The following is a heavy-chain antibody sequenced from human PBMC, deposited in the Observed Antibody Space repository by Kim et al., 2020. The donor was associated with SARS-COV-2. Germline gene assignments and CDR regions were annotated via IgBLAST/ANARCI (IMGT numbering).Heavy chain of an antibody. D-gene: IGHD5-12*01. CDR3: AREDEVGYNAQYYYYYGMDV. J-gene: IGHJ6*02. Sequence: GGSLRLSCAASGFTFSSYGMHWVRQAPGKGLEWVAVIWYDGSNKYYADSVKGRFTISRDNSKNTLYLQMNSLRAEDTAVYYCAREDEVGYNAQYYYYYGMDVWGQGTTVTVSS. CDR1: GFTFSSYG. V-gene: IGHV3-33*01. CDR2: IWYDGSNK.